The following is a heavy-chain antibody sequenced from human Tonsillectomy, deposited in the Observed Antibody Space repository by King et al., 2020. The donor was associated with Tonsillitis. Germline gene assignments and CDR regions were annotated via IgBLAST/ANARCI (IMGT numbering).Heavy chain of an antibody. Sequence: VQLVESGGGLVKPGESLRLSCETSGFTFSDAWMSWVRQPPGKGLEWVGRIKTKAQGGAIDYAVPVKGRFTISRDDSKNTLYLQMNNLQSEDTAVYYCTRRSSLGGRGTLVTVSS. V-gene: IGHV3-15*01. D-gene: IGHD2-2*01. CDR1: GFTFSDAW. CDR2: IKTKAQGGAI. J-gene: IGHJ4*02. CDR3: TRRSSL.